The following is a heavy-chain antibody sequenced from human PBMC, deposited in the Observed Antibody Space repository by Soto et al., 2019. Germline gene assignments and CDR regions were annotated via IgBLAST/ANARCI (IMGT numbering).Heavy chain of an antibody. CDR1: GASISGFY. CDR3: VRDGTKTLRDWFDP. CDR2: IYATGTT. J-gene: IGHJ5*02. V-gene: IGHV4-4*07. Sequence: SETLSLTCTVSGASISGFYWSWIRKSAGKGLEWIGRIYATGTTDYNPSLKSRAMMSVDTSKKQFSLKLRSVTAADTAVYYCVRDGTKTLRDWFDPWGQGISVTVSS. D-gene: IGHD1-1*01.